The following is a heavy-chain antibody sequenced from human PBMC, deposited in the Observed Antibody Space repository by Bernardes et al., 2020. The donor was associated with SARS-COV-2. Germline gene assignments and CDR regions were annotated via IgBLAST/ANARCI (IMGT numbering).Heavy chain of an antibody. Sequence: GSLRLSCVVSGFTVTDFEMNWVRQAPGKGLEWVSYMSSSGRATYYADSVEGRFTVSRDIGKNSLYLEMNGLRVEDTAVYYCAREGDGYNSYFDHWGQGTLVTVSS. V-gene: IGHV3-48*03. CDR3: AREGDGYNSYFDH. D-gene: IGHD5-12*01. CDR2: MSSSGRAT. J-gene: IGHJ4*02. CDR1: GFTVTDFE.